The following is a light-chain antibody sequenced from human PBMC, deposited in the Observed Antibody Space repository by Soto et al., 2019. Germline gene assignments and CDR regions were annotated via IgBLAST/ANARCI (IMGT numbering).Light chain of an antibody. CDR3: HQYYRPLIT. CDR2: WAS. V-gene: IGKV4-1*01. CDR1: QSLLYASNYKNY. Sequence: DIVMTQSPDSLAVSLGERVTINCRSSQSLLYASNYKNYLAWYQQKAGQPPKVLIYWASTRAPGVPDRFSGSGSGTDFTLTIRRVQAEDVAVYYCHQYYRPLITFGGGTRVEIK. J-gene: IGKJ4*01.